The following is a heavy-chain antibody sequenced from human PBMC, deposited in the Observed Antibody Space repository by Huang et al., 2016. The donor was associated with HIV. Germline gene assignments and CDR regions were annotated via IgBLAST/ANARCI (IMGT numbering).Heavy chain of an antibody. CDR1: GFSILIYY. Sequence: QVQLVQSGAEVKKPGASVTISCKASGFSILIYYIHGVRQAPGKGLEWRVIVNPRGGGADYAQKFKGRVTMTRDTATRTLYMELSSLRSEDTAVYYCAREGITPSGTEVSGFDFWGQGTPVSVSS. J-gene: IGHJ5*01. CDR3: AREGITPSGTEVSGFDF. D-gene: IGHD6-13*01. V-gene: IGHV1-46*03. CDR2: VNPRGGGA.